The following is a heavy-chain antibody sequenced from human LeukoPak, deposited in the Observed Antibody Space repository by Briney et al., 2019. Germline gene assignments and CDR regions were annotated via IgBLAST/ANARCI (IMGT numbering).Heavy chain of an antibody. V-gene: IGHV3-23*01. Sequence: GGSLRLSCAAAGFTFSDYGMNWVRQAPGKGLEWVSGISGSGISTYYADSVKGRFTISRDNSKNTLYLQMNSLRVEDTAVYYCARDGGAGYWGQGTLVTVSS. D-gene: IGHD2-15*01. J-gene: IGHJ4*02. CDR1: GFTFSDYG. CDR3: ARDGGAGY. CDR2: ISGSGIST.